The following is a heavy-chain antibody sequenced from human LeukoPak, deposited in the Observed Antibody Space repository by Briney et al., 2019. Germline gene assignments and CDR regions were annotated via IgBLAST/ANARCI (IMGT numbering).Heavy chain of an antibody. J-gene: IGHJ4*02. CDR3: ARVGLQQLVFDY. CDR2: ISYDGSNK. D-gene: IGHD6-13*01. Sequence: GGSVRLSCAASGFTFSSYAMHWVRQAPGKGLEWVAVISYDGSNKYYADFVKGRFTISRDNSKNTLYLQMNSLRAEDTAVYYCARVGLQQLVFDYWGQGTLVTVSS. CDR1: GFTFSSYA. V-gene: IGHV3-30*04.